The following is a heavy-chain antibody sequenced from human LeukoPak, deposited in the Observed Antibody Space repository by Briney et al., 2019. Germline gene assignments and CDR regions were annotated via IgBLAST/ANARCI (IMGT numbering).Heavy chain of an antibody. CDR3: AKARGATYGTYYFDY. J-gene: IGHJ4*02. CDR2: ISGSGGDT. CDR1: GCTFSSDG. D-gene: IGHD4/OR15-4a*01. V-gene: IGHV3-23*01. Sequence: GRSQRLFCAAAGCTFSSDGVNCVRQAVAKGLKWVSISGSGGDTYYADSVKGRFTISRDNSKNTLYLQMNSLRAEDTAVYYCAKARGATYGTYYFDYWGQGTLGTVSS.